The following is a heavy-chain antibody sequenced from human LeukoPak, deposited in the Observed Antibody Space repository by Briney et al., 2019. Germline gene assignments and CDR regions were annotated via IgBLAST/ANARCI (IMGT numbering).Heavy chain of an antibody. D-gene: IGHD4-23*01. CDR3: VKDRWVDY. CDR2: ISSDGGKT. J-gene: IGHJ4*02. V-gene: IGHV3-64D*09. Sequence: GGSLRLSCAASGFTFSSSWMTWVRQAPGKGLEYVSSISSDGGKTYYPDSVKARFTISRDNSKSTLYLQMSSLRTEDTAVYYCVKDRWVDYWGQGILVTVSS. CDR1: GFTFSSSW.